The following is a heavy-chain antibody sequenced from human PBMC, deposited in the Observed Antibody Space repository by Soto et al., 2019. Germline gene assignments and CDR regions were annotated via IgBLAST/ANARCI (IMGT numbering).Heavy chain of an antibody. D-gene: IGHD4-4*01. J-gene: IGHJ4*02. CDR3: AKLLRPGLQFFDF. CDR2: ISSSGDHT. Sequence: EVQLLESGGGLVQPGGSLRLSCAASGFTFSDYAMSWVRQAPGKGLDWVSAISSSGDHTFYADSVKGRCTISRDNSKNTVYRQVNSQRAEDTAVYYCAKLLRPGLQFFDFWGQGTLVTVSS. CDR1: GFTFSDYA. V-gene: IGHV3-23*01.